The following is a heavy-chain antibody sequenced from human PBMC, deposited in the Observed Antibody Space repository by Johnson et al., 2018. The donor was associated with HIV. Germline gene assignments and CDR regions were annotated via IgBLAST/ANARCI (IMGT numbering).Heavy chain of an antibody. Sequence: AAGGVTFSNYAMSWVRQAPGKGLEWVSAISGSGDTAYYADSVKGRFTISRDSSKNFLYLQMNSLRAEDTALYYCARDISGWYPGAFDIWGQGTMVTVSS. D-gene: IGHD6-19*01. J-gene: IGHJ3*02. CDR3: ARDISGWYPGAFDI. V-gene: IGHV3-23*01. CDR2: ISGSGDTA. CDR1: GVTFSNYA.